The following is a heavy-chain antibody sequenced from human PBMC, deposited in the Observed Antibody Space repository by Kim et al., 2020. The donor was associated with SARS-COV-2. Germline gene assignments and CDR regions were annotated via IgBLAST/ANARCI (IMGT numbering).Heavy chain of an antibody. CDR2: ISYSGNP. D-gene: IGHD2-2*01. J-gene: IGHJ4*02. Sequence: SETLSRTCSVSGGSIRSGGKFWTWIRQHPAKGLEWIGYISYSGNPHYSPSLRSRVSISPHTSENQFSLELTSVTAADTAVYYCARGQPLAYWGQGILVTVSS. V-gene: IGHV4-31*03. CDR1: GGSIRSGGKF. CDR3: ARGQPLAY.